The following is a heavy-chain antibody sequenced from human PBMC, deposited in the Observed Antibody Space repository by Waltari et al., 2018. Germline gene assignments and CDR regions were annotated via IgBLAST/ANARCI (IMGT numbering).Heavy chain of an antibody. V-gene: IGHV4-61*09. CDR2: IYTSGRP. Sequence: QVQLQESGPGLVKPSQTLSLTCTVSGGSISSGSYYWSWIRQPAGKGLEWIGYIYTSGRPNYNPSLKSRVPISVDTSKNQFSLKLSSVTAADTAVYYCARDRTPSIAAADKGVRWFDPWGQGTLVTVSS. J-gene: IGHJ5*02. D-gene: IGHD6-13*01. CDR1: GGSISSGSYY. CDR3: ARDRTPSIAAADKGVRWFDP.